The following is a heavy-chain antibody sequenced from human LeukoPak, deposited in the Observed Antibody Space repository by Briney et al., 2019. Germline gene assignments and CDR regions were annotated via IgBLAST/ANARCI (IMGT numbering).Heavy chain of an antibody. V-gene: IGHV3-15*01. J-gene: IGHJ5*02. Sequence: PGGSLRLSCAASGFAFRDAWISWVRQSPGRGLEWVGRIISKVNGGTRDYAAPVKGRFTFSRDDAKKTVYLQMNSLETGDTAVYYCVTDLEYYSYGYHHWGQGTLVTVSS. CDR1: GFAFRDAW. CDR2: IISKVNGGTR. D-gene: IGHD3-22*01. CDR3: VTDLEYYSYGYHH.